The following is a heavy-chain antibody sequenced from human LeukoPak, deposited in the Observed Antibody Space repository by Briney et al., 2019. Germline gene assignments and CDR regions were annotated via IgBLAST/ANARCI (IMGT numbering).Heavy chain of an antibody. CDR1: GGSISSYY. Sequence: PSETLSLTCTVSGGSISSYYWSWIRQPPGKGLKWIGYIYYSGSTNYNPSLKSRVTISVDTSKNQFSLKLSSVTAADTAVYYCATFPGYYKKDFDYWGQGTLVTVSS. D-gene: IGHD3-10*01. CDR2: IYYSGST. CDR3: ATFPGYYKKDFDY. V-gene: IGHV4-59*01. J-gene: IGHJ4*02.